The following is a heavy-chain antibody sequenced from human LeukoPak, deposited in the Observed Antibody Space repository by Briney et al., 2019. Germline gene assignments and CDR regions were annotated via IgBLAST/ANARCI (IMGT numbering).Heavy chain of an antibody. CDR3: ARGLRSDV. CDR1: GGSFSGYY. J-gene: IGHJ6*04. V-gene: IGHV4-34*01. D-gene: IGHD4-17*01. Sequence: SETLSLTCAVYGGSFSGYYWSWIRQPPGKGLEWIGEINHSGSTNYNPSLKSRATTSVDTSKNQFSLKLSSVTAADTAVYYCARGLRSDVWGKGTTVTVSS. CDR2: INHSGST.